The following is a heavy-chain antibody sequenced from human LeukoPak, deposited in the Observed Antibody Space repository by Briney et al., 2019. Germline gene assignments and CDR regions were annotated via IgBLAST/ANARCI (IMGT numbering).Heavy chain of an antibody. V-gene: IGHV4-34*01. CDR1: GGSFSGYY. Sequence: PSETLSLTCAVYGGSFSGYYWSWIRQPPGKGLEWIGEINHSGSTNYYPSLKSRVTISVDTSKNQFSLKLSSVTAADTAVYYCARGQGGYYYYYGMDVWGQGTTVTVSS. CDR3: ARGQGGYYYYYGMDV. CDR2: INHSGST. D-gene: IGHD3-16*01. J-gene: IGHJ6*02.